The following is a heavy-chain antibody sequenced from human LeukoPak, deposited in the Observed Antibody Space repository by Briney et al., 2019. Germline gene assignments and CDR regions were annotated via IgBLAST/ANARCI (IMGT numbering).Heavy chain of an antibody. V-gene: IGHV4-39*07. J-gene: IGHJ4*02. CDR1: GGSISSSSYY. CDR3: ARDLIVPDAMTGSGSYSTDY. CDR2: IYYSGST. D-gene: IGHD3-10*01. Sequence: SETLSLTCTVSGGSISSSSYYWGWIRQPPGTGLEWIGSIYYSGSTYYNPSLKSRVTMSVDTSKNQFSLKLSSVTAADTAVYYCARDLIVPDAMTGSGSYSTDYWGQGTLATVSS.